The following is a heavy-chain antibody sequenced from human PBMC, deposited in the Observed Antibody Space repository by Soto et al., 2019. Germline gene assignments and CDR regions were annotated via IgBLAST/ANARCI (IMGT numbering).Heavy chain of an antibody. CDR2: ISYDGSNK. V-gene: IGHV3-30*18. Sequence: PGGSLRLSCAASGFTFSSYGMHWVRQAPGKGLEWVAVISYDGSNKYYADSVKGRFTISRDNSKNTLYLQMNSLRAEDTAVYYCAKDSFSPGTLDYWGQGTLVTVSS. CDR3: AKDSFSPGTLDY. D-gene: IGHD6-13*01. J-gene: IGHJ4*02. CDR1: GFTFSSYG.